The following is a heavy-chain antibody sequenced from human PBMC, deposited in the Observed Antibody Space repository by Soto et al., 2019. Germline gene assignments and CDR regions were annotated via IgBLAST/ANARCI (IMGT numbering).Heavy chain of an antibody. CDR1: GGPFSNDI. CDR3: ARDSPLGSTFSGYDAIDY. J-gene: IGHJ4*02. Sequence: QVQLEQSGAEVKKPGSSVRVSCKASGGPFSNDIITWVRQAPGQGLEWMGRIIPLLTTSTYAQKFQGRLTITADRSTGTAYMDLKNLTSAVTAVYYCARDSPLGSTFSGYDAIDYWGQGTRITVSS. V-gene: IGHV1-69*08. D-gene: IGHD5-12*01. CDR2: IIPLLTTS.